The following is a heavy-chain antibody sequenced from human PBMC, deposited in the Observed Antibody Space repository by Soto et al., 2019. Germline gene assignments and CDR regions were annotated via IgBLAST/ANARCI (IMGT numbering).Heavy chain of an antibody. CDR2: VSVSGVTT. CDR1: GFSFNNYA. J-gene: IGHJ6*02. CDR3: AKGDYYESSGFSRFGMDV. Sequence: PGGSLRLSCAASGFSFNNYAMTWVRQAPGKGLGWVSSVSVSGVTTYYADSVKGRFTISRDNSKNTLYLQMNRLTAEDTAVYYCAKGDYYESSGFSRFGMDVWGQGTSVTVSS. D-gene: IGHD3-22*01. V-gene: IGHV3-23*01.